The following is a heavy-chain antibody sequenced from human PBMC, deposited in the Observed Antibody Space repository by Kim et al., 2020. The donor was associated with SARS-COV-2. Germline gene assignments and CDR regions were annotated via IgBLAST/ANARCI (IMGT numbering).Heavy chain of an antibody. CDR3: ARGDVLRYFDWLPPYYYYGMDV. V-gene: IGHV1-8*01. CDR1: GYTFTSYD. D-gene: IGHD3-9*01. J-gene: IGHJ6*02. CDR2: MNPNSGNT. Sequence: ASVKVSCKASGYTFTSYDINWVRQATGQGLEWMGWMNPNSGNTGYAQKFQGRVTMTRNTSISTAYMELSSLRSEDTAVYYCARGDVLRYFDWLPPYYYYGMDVWGQGTTVTVSS.